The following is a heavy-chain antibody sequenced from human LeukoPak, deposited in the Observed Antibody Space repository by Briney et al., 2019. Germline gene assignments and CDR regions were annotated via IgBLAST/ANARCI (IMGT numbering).Heavy chain of an antibody. CDR3: ARDRDDYGDRNYFDY. D-gene: IGHD4-17*01. V-gene: IGHV4-4*07. CDR2: IYTSGST. J-gene: IGHJ4*02. Sequence: SETLSLTCTVSGGSISSYYWSWIRQPAGKGLEWIGRIYTSGSTNYNPSLKSRVTMSVDTSKNQFSLKLSSVTAADTAVYYCARDRDDYGDRNYFDYWGQGTLVTVSS. CDR1: GGSISSYY.